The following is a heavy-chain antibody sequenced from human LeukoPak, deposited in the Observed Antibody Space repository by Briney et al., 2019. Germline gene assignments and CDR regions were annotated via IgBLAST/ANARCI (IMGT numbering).Heavy chain of an antibody. CDR1: GFSVSSNY. D-gene: IGHD1-26*01. CDR3: ARGSSWWELASLDY. Sequence: GGSLRLSCAASGFSVSSNYMSWVRQAPGKGLEWVSVIYSGGSTCYADSVKGRFTISRDNSKNTLYLQMNSLRAEDTAVYHCARGSSWWELASLDYWGQGTLVTVSS. CDR2: IYSGGST. J-gene: IGHJ4*02. V-gene: IGHV3-66*02.